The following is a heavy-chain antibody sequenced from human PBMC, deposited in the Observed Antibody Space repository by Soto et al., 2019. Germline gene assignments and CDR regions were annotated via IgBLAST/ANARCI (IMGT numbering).Heavy chain of an antibody. CDR1: GDSISGYY. Sequence: TSETLSLPCXVSGDSISGYYWSWIRQHPGKGLEWIGYIYYSGSTNYNPSLKSRVTISVDTSKNQFSLKLNSVSAADTAVYYCARHDCSSTTCHRYFDYWGLGTLVTVS. D-gene: IGHD2-2*01. J-gene: IGHJ4*02. V-gene: IGHV4-59*08. CDR3: ARHDCSSTTCHRYFDY. CDR2: IYYSGST.